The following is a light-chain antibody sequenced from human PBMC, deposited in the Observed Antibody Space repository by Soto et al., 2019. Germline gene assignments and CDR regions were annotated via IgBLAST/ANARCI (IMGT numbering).Light chain of an antibody. CDR1: QSLLYSSNNKNY. CDR2: WAS. V-gene: IGKV4-1*01. J-gene: IGKJ1*01. CDR3: QQFYATRPS. Sequence: DIVMTQSPDSLAVSLGERATINCKSSQSLLYSSNNKNYLAWYRQKPGQPPKLLISWASTRETGVPDRFSGSGSGTDFTLTISSLQAEDVAFYHCQQFYATRPSFGQGTKVEIK.